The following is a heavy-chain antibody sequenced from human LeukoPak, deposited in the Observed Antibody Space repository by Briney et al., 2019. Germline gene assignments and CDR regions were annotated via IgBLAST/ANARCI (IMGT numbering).Heavy chain of an antibody. D-gene: IGHD5-24*01. CDR1: RFIFSSYD. Sequence: GGSLRLSCAASRFIFSSYDMHWVRQAPGKGLEWVAVIWYDGSNKYYADSVKGRFTISRDNSKNTLYLQMNSLRAEDTAVYYCATEGGSLEKINYWGQGTLVTVSS. CDR3: ATEGGSLEKINY. J-gene: IGHJ4*02. CDR2: IWYDGSNK. V-gene: IGHV3-33*08.